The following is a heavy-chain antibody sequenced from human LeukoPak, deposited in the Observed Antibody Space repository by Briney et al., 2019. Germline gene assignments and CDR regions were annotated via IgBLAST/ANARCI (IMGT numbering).Heavy chain of an antibody. CDR1: GDSINSYY. CDR3: ARDLNHGFNYYYYGLEV. Sequence: SATLSLTCTVSGDSINSYYWSWIRQPPGKGLEWIGYIYFSGNTKYNPSLKNRVTISVDRSKSQFYLTLRSVTAADTAVYYCARDLNHGFNYYYYGLEVWGQGTTATVSS. V-gene: IGHV4-59*01. D-gene: IGHD3-9*01. CDR2: IYFSGNT. J-gene: IGHJ6*02.